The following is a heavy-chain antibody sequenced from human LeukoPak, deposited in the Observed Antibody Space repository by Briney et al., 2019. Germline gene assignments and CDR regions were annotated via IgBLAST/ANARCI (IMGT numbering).Heavy chain of an antibody. CDR1: GGSFSGYS. Sequence: SETLSLTGAVYGGSFSGYSWSWIRQPPGKGLEWIGEINHSGSTNYNPSLKSRVTISVDTSKNQFSLKLSSVTAADTAVYYCARGDYYYDSSDYYFDYWGQGTLVTVSS. D-gene: IGHD3-22*01. CDR2: INHSGST. V-gene: IGHV4-34*01. J-gene: IGHJ4*02. CDR3: ARGDYYYDSSDYYFDY.